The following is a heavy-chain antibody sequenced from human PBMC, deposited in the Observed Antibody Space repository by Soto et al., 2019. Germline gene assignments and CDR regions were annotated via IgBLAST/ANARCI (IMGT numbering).Heavy chain of an antibody. J-gene: IGHJ5*02. V-gene: IGHV4-61*01. CDR2: IYFTGST. CDR1: GGAVSSGTYY. Sequence: LSLTCTVSGGAVSSGTYYWSWSRQPPGKGLEWIGHIYFTGSTNYNPSLKSRVTMSLDTSRNQFSLKLSSVTAADTAVYYCTRGPPRVQWFDPWGLGTLVTVSS. CDR3: TRGPPRVQWFDP.